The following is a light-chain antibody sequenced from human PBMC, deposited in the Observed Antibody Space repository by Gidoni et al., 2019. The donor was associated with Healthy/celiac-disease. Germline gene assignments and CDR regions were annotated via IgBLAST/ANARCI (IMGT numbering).Light chain of an antibody. V-gene: IGKV3-20*01. CDR3: QQGA. CDR2: GAA. CDR1: QRVSSTD. Sequence: EIVLTQSPGTLSLSPQERATLSCRASQRVSSTDLAWYQQKPGQAPRLLIYGAASRVTGGPDRFSGSGSGTDFTLTISRLEPEYFAVYYCQQGAFGQGTKVEMK. J-gene: IGKJ1*01.